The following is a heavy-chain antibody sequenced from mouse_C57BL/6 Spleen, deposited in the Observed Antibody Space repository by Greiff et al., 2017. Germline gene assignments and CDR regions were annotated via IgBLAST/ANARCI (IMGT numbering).Heavy chain of an antibody. Sequence: VKLMESGAELARPGASVKLSCKASGYTFTSYGISWVKQRTGQGLEWIGEIYPRSGNTYYNEKFKGKATLTADKSSSTAYMELRSLTSEDSAVYFCAKGAVLLRAWFAYWGQGTLVTVSA. CDR3: AKGAVLLRAWFAY. CDR1: GYTFTSYG. V-gene: IGHV1-81*01. J-gene: IGHJ3*01. CDR2: IYPRSGNT. D-gene: IGHD1-1*01.